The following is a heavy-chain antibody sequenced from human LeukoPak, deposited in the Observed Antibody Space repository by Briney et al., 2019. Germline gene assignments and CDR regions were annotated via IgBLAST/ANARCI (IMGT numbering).Heavy chain of an antibody. D-gene: IGHD3-10*01. CDR1: GYSISSGYY. Sequence: PSETLSLTCTVSGYSISSGYYWGWIRQPPGKGLEWIGSIYHSGSTYYNPSLKSRVTISVDTSKNQFSLKLSSVTAADTAVYYCARYGSGIDYWGQGTLVTVSS. V-gene: IGHV4-38-2*02. J-gene: IGHJ4*02. CDR2: IYHSGST. CDR3: ARYGSGIDY.